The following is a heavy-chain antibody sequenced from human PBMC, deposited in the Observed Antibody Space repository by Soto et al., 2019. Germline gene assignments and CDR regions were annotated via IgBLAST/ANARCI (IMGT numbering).Heavy chain of an antibody. CDR3: ARDLVGVRVISTSRYYGMDV. V-gene: IGHV1-18*01. CDR1: GYTFTSYG. D-gene: IGHD2-2*01. Sequence: QVQLVQSGAEVKKPGASVKVSCKASGYTFTSYGISWVRQAPGQGLEWMGWISAYNGNTNYAQKLQGRVTMTTDTSTSTAYMELRSLRSDDTAVYYCARDLVGVRVISTSRYYGMDVWGQGTTVTVSS. J-gene: IGHJ6*02. CDR2: ISAYNGNT.